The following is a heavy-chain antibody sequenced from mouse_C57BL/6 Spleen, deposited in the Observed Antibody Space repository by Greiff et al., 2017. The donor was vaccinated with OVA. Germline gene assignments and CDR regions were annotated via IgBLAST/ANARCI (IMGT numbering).Heavy chain of an antibody. D-gene: IGHD1-1*01. Sequence: EVKLVESEGGLVQPGSSMKLSCTASGFTFSDYYMAWVRQVPEKGLEWVANINYDGSSTYYLDSLKSRFIISRDNAKNILYLQMSSLKSEDTATYYCARERITTVGDWYFDVWGTGTTVTVSS. CDR3: ARERITTVGDWYFDV. V-gene: IGHV5-16*01. J-gene: IGHJ1*03. CDR1: GFTFSDYY. CDR2: INYDGSST.